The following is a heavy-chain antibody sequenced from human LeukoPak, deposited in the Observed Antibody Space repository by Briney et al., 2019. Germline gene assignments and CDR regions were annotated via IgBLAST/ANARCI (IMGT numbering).Heavy chain of an antibody. CDR2: IYYSGST. J-gene: IGHJ4*02. CDR3: ARLGGPRRGPYTFDY. V-gene: IGHV4-39*01. Sequence: SETLSLTCTVSGGSISSSSYYWGWIRQPPGKGLEWIGSIYYSGSTYYNPSLKSRVTISVDTSKNQFSLKLSSVTAADTAVYYCARLGGPRRGPYTFDYWGQGTLVTVSS. CDR1: GGSISSSSYY. D-gene: IGHD2-15*01.